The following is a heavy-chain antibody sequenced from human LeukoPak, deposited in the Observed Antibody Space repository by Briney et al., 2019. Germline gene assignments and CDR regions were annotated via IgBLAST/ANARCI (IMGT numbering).Heavy chain of an antibody. Sequence: PSETLSLTCAVYGGSFSGYYWNWIRQPPGKGLEWIGEINHSGSTNYIPSLKSRVTISVDTSKNQFSLKLSSVTAADTAVYYCARHTEVLRFLEWSPGAVDYWGQGTLVTVSS. CDR3: ARHTEVLRFLEWSPGAVDY. D-gene: IGHD3-3*01. V-gene: IGHV4-34*01. CDR2: INHSGST. J-gene: IGHJ4*02. CDR1: GGSFSGYY.